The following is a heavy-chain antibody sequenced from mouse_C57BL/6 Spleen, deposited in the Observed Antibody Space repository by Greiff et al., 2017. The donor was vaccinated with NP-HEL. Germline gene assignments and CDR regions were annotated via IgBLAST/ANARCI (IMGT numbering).Heavy chain of an antibody. CDR1: GFNIKDDY. CDR2: IDPENGDT. Sequence: DVKLQESGAELVRPGASVKLSCTASGFNIKDDYMHWVKQRPEQGLEWIGWIDPENGDTEYASKFQGKATITADTSSNTAYLQLSSLTSEDTAVYYCTTRYGNQYYFDYWGQGTTLTVSS. J-gene: IGHJ2*01. D-gene: IGHD2-10*02. CDR3: TTRYGNQYYFDY. V-gene: IGHV14-4*01.